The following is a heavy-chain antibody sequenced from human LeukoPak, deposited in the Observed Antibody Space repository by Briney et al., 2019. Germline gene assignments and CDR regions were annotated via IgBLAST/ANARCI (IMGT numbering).Heavy chain of an antibody. Sequence: GASVKVSCKASGYTFTSYDFNWVRQATGQGLESLGWMNPNNGATGYAQKFQGRISMTRDTSISTAYMELSSLKSEDTAVYYCARNLAATGDFDYWGQGTLVAVSS. CDR3: ARNLAATGDFDY. V-gene: IGHV1-8*01. J-gene: IGHJ4*02. D-gene: IGHD5-12*01. CDR1: GYTFTSYD. CDR2: MNPNNGAT.